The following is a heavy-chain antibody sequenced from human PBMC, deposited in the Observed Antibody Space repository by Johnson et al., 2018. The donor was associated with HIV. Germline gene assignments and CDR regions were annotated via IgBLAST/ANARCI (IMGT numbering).Heavy chain of an antibody. CDR2: ISYDGSDK. CDR1: GFTFSSYA. V-gene: IGHV3-30*04. CDR3: ARDPHSYIGDAFDI. Sequence: QVQLVESGGGVVQPGRSLRLSCAASGFTFSSYAMHWVRQAPGKGLEWVAVISYDGSDKYYADSVKGRFTISRDNSKNTRYLQMNSLRAEDTAVYYCARDPHSYIGDAFDIWGQGTMVTVSS. J-gene: IGHJ3*02.